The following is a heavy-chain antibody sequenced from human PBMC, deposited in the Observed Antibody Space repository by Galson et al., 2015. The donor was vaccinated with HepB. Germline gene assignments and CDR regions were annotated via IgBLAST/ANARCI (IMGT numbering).Heavy chain of an antibody. V-gene: IGHV1-58*01. Sequence: SVKVSCKASGFTFTSSAVQWVRQARGQRLEWIGWIVVGSGNTNYAQKFQGRVTITRDMSTSTAYMELSSLRSEDTAVYYCAAVPQYYYGSGGLLDYWGQGTLVTVSS. CDR1: GFTFTSSA. CDR3: AAVPQYYYGSGGLLDY. J-gene: IGHJ4*02. CDR2: IVVGSGNT. D-gene: IGHD3-10*01.